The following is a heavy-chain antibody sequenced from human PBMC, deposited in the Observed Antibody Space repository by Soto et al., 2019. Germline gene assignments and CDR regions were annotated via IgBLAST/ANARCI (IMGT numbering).Heavy chain of an antibody. V-gene: IGHV1-18*04. CDR3: ARASLKIFGAPYGMDV. CDR1: GYPFTRYS. J-gene: IGHJ6*02. CDR2: ISGYNGDT. D-gene: IGHD3-3*01. Sequence: ASVKVSCKASGYPFTRYSIRWVRQAPGQGLEWMGWISGYNGDTEYSKNFRGRLTMTIDTSTTTASMELRSLRSDDTAVYYCARASLKIFGAPYGMDVWGQGTSVTVSS.